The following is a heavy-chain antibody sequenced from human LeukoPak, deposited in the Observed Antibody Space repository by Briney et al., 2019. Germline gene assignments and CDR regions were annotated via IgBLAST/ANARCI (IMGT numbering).Heavy chain of an antibody. J-gene: IGHJ5*02. D-gene: IGHD1-7*01. V-gene: IGHV4-34*01. CDR2: IYYSGST. CDR3: ARQGTSTWFDP. CDR1: GGSFSGYY. Sequence: PSETLSLTCAVYGGSFSGYYWSWIRQPPGKGLEWIGSIYYSGSTYYNPSLKSRVTISVDTSKNQFSLRLSSMTAADTAVYYCARQGTSTWFDPWGQGTLVTVSS.